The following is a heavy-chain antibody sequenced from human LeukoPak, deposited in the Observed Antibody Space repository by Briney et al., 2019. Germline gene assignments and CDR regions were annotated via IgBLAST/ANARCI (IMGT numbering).Heavy chain of an antibody. CDR2: IWCDGSNK. CDR3: AKDGSGGGWKWFDP. Sequence: GGSLRLSCAASGFTFSSYGFHWVRQAPGKGLEWVAVIWCDGSNKYYADSVKGRFTISRDSSKNTLYLQMNSLRAEDTAVYYCAKDGSGGGWKWFDPWGQGTLVTVSS. J-gene: IGHJ5*02. D-gene: IGHD2-15*01. CDR1: GFTFSSYG. V-gene: IGHV3-33*06.